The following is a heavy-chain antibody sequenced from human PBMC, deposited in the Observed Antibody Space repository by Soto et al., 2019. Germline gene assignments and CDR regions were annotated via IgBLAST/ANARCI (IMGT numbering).Heavy chain of an antibody. V-gene: IGHV4-39*01. D-gene: IGHD6-13*01. Sequence: QLQLQESGPGLVKPSETLSLTCTVSGGSISSSSYYWGWIRQPPGKGLEWIGSIYYSGSTYYNPSLKSRVTISVDTSKNQFSLKLSSVTAADTAVYYCARPYSSSWYTDVWGQGTTVTVSS. CDR1: GGSISSSSYY. CDR2: IYYSGST. CDR3: ARPYSSSWYTDV. J-gene: IGHJ6*02.